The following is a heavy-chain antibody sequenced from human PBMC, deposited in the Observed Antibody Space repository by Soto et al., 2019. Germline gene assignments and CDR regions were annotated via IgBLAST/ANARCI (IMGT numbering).Heavy chain of an antibody. D-gene: IGHD4-4*01. CDR2: INPKSGVT. CDR1: GYSFTDYF. J-gene: IGHJ4*02. CDR3: ATDSDYSSSWAY. Sequence: ASVKVSCKASGYSFTDYFMHWVRQAPGQGLEWMGWINPKSGVTNYAQRFQGRVTMTIDTSITTAYMDLSSLKSDDTAVYYCATDSDYSSSWAYWGQGTPVTVSS. V-gene: IGHV1-2*02.